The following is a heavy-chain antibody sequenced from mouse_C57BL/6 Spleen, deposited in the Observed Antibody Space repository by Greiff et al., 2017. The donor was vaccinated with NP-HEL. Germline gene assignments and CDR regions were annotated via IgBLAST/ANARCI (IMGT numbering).Heavy chain of an antibody. V-gene: IGHV1-80*01. CDR3: ARGYDYDGFAY. D-gene: IGHD2-4*01. J-gene: IGHJ3*01. Sequence: VQLQQSGAELVKPGASVKISCKASGYAFSSYWMNWVKQRPGKGLEWIGQIYPGDGDTNYNGKFKGKATLTADKYSSTAYMQLSSLTSEDSAVYFCARGYDYDGFAYWGQGTLVTVSA. CDR2: IYPGDGDT. CDR1: GYAFSSYW.